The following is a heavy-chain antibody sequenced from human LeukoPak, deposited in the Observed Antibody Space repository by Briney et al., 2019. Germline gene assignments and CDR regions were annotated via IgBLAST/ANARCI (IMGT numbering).Heavy chain of an antibody. CDR2: INHSGST. J-gene: IGHJ1*01. V-gene: IGHV4-34*01. D-gene: IGHD6-13*01. Sequence: SETLSLTCAVYGGSFSGYYWSWIRQPPGKGLEWIGEINHSGSTNYNPSLKSRVTISVDTSKDQFSLKLSSVTAADTAVYYCARVGTGSSWYSGEYFQHWGQGTLVTVSS. CDR1: GGSFSGYY. CDR3: ARVGTGSSWYSGEYFQH.